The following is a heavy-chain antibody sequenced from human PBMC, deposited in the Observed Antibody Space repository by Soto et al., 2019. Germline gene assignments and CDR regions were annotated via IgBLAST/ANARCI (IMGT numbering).Heavy chain of an antibody. J-gene: IGHJ4*02. CDR1: GFTFSSYW. CDR3: AREGLYSSSSGGGFDY. CDR2: IKQDGSEK. Sequence: GGSLRLSCAASGFTFSSYWMSWVRQAPGKGLEWVASIKQDGSEKYYVDSVKGRFTISRDNAKNSLYLQMNSLRAEDTAVCYCAREGLYSSSSGGGFDYWGQGTLVTVSS. D-gene: IGHD6-6*01. V-gene: IGHV3-7*01.